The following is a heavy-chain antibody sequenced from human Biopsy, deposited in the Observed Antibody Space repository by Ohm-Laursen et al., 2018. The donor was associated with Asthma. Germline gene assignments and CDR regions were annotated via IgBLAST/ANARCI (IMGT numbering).Heavy chain of an antibody. CDR3: ARDLHPTNHLGELSEGFDY. CDR1: GFKFDEYT. CDR2: ISYDGSNK. D-gene: IGHD3-16*02. J-gene: IGHJ4*02. V-gene: IGHV3-30-3*01. Sequence: SLRLFCTASGFKFDEYTMHWVRQAPGKGLEWVAVISYDGSNKYYADSVKGRFTISRDNSKNTLYLQMNSLRAEDTAVYYCARDLHPTNHLGELSEGFDYWGQGTLVTVSS.